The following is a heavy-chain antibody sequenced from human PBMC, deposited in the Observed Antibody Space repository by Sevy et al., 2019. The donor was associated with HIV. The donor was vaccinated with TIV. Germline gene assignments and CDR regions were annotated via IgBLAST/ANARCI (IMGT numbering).Heavy chain of an antibody. D-gene: IGHD3-10*01. CDR3: ATSVLQGY. J-gene: IGHJ4*02. V-gene: IGHV4-39*01. CDR1: GGSISSSSYY. CDR2: IYYSGST. Sequence: SETLSLTCTVSGGSISSSSYYWGWIRQPPGKGLEWIGSIYYSGSTYYHPSLKSRVTISVDTSKNQFSLKLSSVTAADTAVYYCATSVLQGYWGQGTLVTVSS.